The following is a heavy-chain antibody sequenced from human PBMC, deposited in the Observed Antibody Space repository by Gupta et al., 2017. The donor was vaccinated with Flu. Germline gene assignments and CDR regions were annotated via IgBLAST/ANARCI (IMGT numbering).Heavy chain of an antibody. Sequence: EVQLVESGGGLVQPGGSLRLSCAASGFTFSSYWMHWVRQAPGEGLVWVSRINTDGSSTNYADSVKGRFTISRDNAKNTLYLQMNSLRAEDTAVYYCARDPYMITNDEFDYWGQGTLVTVSS. V-gene: IGHV3-74*01. CDR3: ARDPYMITNDEFDY. CDR2: INTDGSST. J-gene: IGHJ4*02. D-gene: IGHD3-16*01. CDR1: GFTFSSYW.